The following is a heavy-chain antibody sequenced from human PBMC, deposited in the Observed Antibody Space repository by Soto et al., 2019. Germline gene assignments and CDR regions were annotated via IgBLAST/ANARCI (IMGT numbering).Heavy chain of an antibody. D-gene: IGHD1-1*01. J-gene: IGHJ3*02. CDR2: ISGSGGST. Sequence: GGSLRLSCAASGFTFSSYAMSWVRQARGKGLEWVSAISGSGGSTYYADSVKGRFTISRDNSKNTLYLQMNSLRAEDTAVYYCAKDKGGLEPEDDAFDIWGQGTMVTVSS. CDR3: AKDKGGLEPEDDAFDI. CDR1: GFTFSSYA. V-gene: IGHV3-23*01.